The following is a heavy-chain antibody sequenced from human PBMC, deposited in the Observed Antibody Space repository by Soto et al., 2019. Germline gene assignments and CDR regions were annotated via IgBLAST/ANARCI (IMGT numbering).Heavy chain of an antibody. D-gene: IGHD1-26*01. J-gene: IGHJ4*02. V-gene: IGHV1-18*01. CDR1: GYTFTSYG. Sequence: ASVKISCKASGYTFTSYGISWVRQAPGQGLEWMGWSSGYNGNTNYEQELQGRVTMTTDTSTSTAYMELRSLRSDDTAVFYCGRVVTSGSYQTLIDYWGQGTLVTVSS. CDR2: SSGYNGNT. CDR3: GRVVTSGSYQTLIDY.